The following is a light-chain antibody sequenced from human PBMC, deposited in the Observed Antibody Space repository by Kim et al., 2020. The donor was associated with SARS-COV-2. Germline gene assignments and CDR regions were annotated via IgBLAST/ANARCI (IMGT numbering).Light chain of an antibody. J-gene: IGLJ2*01. CDR1: NIENKN. Sequence: SYELTQPLSVSVALGQTDTIICGGDNIENKNVHWYQQKPGQAPVLVIFRDRNRPTGIPERFSGSNSGNAATLTISRVQAGDEAAYYCQVWDTTAVFGGGTQLTVL. V-gene: IGLV3-9*01. CDR3: QVWDTTAV. CDR2: RDR.